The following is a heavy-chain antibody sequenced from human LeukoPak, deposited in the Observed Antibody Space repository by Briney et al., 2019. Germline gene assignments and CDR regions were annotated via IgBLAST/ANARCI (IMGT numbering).Heavy chain of an antibody. Sequence: SETLSLTCPVSGGSISSGSYYWSWIRQPAGKGLERIGRIYTSGSTNYNPSLKSRVTISVDTSKNQFSLKLSSVTAADTAVYYCARGGERYCSSTSCSLDYWGQGTLVTVSS. V-gene: IGHV4-61*02. J-gene: IGHJ4*02. D-gene: IGHD2-2*01. CDR3: ARGGERYCSSTSCSLDY. CDR2: IYTSGST. CDR1: GGSISSGSYY.